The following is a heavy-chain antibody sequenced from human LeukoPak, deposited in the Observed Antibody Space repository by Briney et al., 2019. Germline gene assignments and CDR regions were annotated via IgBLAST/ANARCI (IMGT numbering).Heavy chain of an antibody. Sequence: GGSLRLSCAASEFTFNNYDMHWVRHVIGKGLEWVSAVDSAGAPYYAGSVKGRFTISRENAKKSLYLQMDSLGAGDTAVYYCVKEALTVAGNWHFDLWGRGTLVTVSS. CDR1: EFTFNNYD. V-gene: IGHV3-13*05. J-gene: IGHJ2*01. D-gene: IGHD6-19*01. CDR3: VKEALTVAGNWHFDL. CDR2: VDSAGAP.